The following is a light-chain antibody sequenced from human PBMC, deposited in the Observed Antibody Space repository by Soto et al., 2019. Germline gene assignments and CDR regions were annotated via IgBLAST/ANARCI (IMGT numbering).Light chain of an antibody. V-gene: IGKV1-5*03. CDR2: KAT. Sequence: DIRMTQSPSTLPASVGDRVTITCRASQSVGSWLAWYQQKPGKAPKLLIYKATNLRSGVPSRFSGSGSGTEFILTISTLHPDDFATYYCQHYNNYPNSFGQGTKLEIK. CDR3: QHYNNYPNS. J-gene: IGKJ2*01. CDR1: QSVGSW.